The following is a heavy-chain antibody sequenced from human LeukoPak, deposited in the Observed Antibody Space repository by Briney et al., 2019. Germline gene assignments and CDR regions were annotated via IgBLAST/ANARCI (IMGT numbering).Heavy chain of an antibody. CDR2: ISYDGSTK. J-gene: IGHJ4*02. Sequence: GGSLRLSCAASGFTFSSYGMHWVRQAPGKGLEWVAVISYDGSTKYYADSVKGRFTISRDNSKNTLYLQMNSLRAEDTAVYYCAKWLFSGRYFDYWGRGTLVTVSS. CDR3: AKWLFSGRYFDY. CDR1: GFTFSSYG. D-gene: IGHD3-9*01. V-gene: IGHV3-30*18.